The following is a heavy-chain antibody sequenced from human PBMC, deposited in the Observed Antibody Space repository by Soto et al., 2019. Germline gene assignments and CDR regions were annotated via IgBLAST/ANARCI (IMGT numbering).Heavy chain of an antibody. CDR1: GGTFSSYR. CDR3: VRDSGAKVSSR. J-gene: IGHJ4*02. CDR2: IVPIYRTA. V-gene: IGHV1-69*13. D-gene: IGHD6-13*01. Sequence: ASSVKVSCKASGGTFSSYRINWVRPAPGQGLEWVVGIVPIYRTADYAQKFQGRVTITADESARTSYMELGSLKSQDTAVYYCVRDSGAKVSSRWGQGTLVTVSS.